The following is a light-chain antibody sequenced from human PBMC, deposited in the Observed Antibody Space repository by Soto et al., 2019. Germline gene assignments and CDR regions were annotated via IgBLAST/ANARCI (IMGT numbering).Light chain of an antibody. V-gene: IGKV1-16*02. J-gene: IGKJ3*01. CDR2: HAS. Sequence: DIQMTQSPSSLSASVGDRVTITCRASQDIRNYLAWFQQEPGKAPKSLIYHASILHHEVPSKFSGSGSGTDFTLTINSLQPEDFATYDCQQYNSYPPTFGPGTKVYVK. CDR1: QDIRNY. CDR3: QQYNSYPPT.